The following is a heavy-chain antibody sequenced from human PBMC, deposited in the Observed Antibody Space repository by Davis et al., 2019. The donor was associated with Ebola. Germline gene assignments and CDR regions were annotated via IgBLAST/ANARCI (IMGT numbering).Heavy chain of an antibody. Sequence: ASVKVSCKASGYTFTNYYMHWVRQAPGQGLEWMGWINPFNGNTKYSQEFQGRVTITRDASASTAYMELSSLRSEDTAVYYCARDSSNWNYWDYFDYWGQGTLVTVSS. CDR2: INPFNGNT. J-gene: IGHJ4*02. CDR3: ARDSSNWNYWDYFDY. CDR1: GYTFTNYY. V-gene: IGHV1-3*01. D-gene: IGHD1-7*01.